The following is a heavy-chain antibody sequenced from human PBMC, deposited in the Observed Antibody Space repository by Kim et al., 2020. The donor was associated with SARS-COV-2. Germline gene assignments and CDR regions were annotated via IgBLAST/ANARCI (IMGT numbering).Heavy chain of an antibody. J-gene: IGHJ6*02. V-gene: IGHV3-21*01. CDR3: ARETNSRFLEWLQPRGEGMDV. Sequence: GGSLRLSCAASGFTFSSYSMNWVRQAPGKGLEWVSSISSSSSYIYYADSVKGRFTISRDNAKNSLYLQMNSLRAEDTAVYYCARETNSRFLEWLQPRGEGMDVWGQGTTVTVSS. D-gene: IGHD3-3*01. CDR2: ISSSSSYI. CDR1: GFTFSSYS.